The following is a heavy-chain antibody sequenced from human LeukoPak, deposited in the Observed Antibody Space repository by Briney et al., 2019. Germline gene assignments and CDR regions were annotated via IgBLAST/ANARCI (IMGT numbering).Heavy chain of an antibody. V-gene: IGHV1-69*06. CDR3: AREGYYDILTGYFPDY. J-gene: IGHJ4*02. CDR2: IIPIFGTA. Sequence: ASVKVSCKASGGTFSSYAISWVRQAPGQGLEWMGGIIPIFGTANYAQKFQGRVTITADKSTSTAYMELSSLRAEDTAVYYCAREGYYDILTGYFPDYWGQGTLVTVSS. D-gene: IGHD3-9*01. CDR1: GGTFSSYA.